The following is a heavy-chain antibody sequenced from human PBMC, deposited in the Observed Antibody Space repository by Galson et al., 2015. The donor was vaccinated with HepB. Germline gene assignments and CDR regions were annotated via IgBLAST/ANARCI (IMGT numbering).Heavy chain of an antibody. J-gene: IGHJ3*02. D-gene: IGHD2-2*02. CDR1: GFTFSSYA. CDR3: AKNVYCSSTSCYTGRGYAFDI. CDR2: ISGSGGST. V-gene: IGHV3-23*01. Sequence: SLRLSCAASGFTFSSYAMSWVRQAPGKGLEWVSAISGSGGSTYYADSVKGRFTISRDNSKNTLYLQMNSLRAEDTAVYYCAKNVYCSSTSCYTGRGYAFDIWGQGTMVTVSS.